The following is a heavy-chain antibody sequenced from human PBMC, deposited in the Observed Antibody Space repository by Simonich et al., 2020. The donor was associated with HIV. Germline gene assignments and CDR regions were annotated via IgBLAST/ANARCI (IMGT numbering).Heavy chain of an antibody. V-gene: IGHV4-34*01. J-gene: IGHJ4*02. Sequence: QVQLQQWGAGLLKPSETLSLTCAVYGGSFSGYYWSWIRQPPVKGLEWIGEINHSGSTNYNPYLKSRVTISVDTSKNQFSLKLSSVTAADTAVYYCARRHPTTVTTPYFDYWGQGTLVTVSS. CDR3: ARRHPTTVTTPYFDY. CDR1: GGSFSGYY. CDR2: INHSGST. D-gene: IGHD4-17*01.